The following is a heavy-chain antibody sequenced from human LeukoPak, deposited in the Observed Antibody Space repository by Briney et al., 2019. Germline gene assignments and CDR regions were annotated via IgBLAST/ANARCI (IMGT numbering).Heavy chain of an antibody. CDR2: IRQDDSEK. Sequence: GGSLRLSCSASGFTFSDYWMMWVRQAPGKGLEWVGNIRQDDSEKNYVDSVKGRFTISRDNAKSSLYLQMNSLGAEDTAIYYCATYRKVGTWDPRLNYWGQETLVTVSS. CDR1: GFTFSDYW. V-gene: IGHV3-7*01. J-gene: IGHJ4*02. CDR3: ATYRKVGTWDPRLNY. D-gene: IGHD4-23*01.